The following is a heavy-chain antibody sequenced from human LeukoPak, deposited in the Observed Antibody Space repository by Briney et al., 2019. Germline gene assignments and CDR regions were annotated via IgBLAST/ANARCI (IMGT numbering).Heavy chain of an antibody. D-gene: IGHD2/OR15-2a*01. CDR3: ARRKYGNNDAVDI. Sequence: GESLKISWKGSGYSFTTYWIAWVRQMPGKGLEWMGIIYPDDSDTRYSPSFQGQVTISADKSISTAYLKWSSLKASDSAMYYCARRKYGNNDAVDIWGQGTMVTVSS. V-gene: IGHV5-51*01. CDR2: IYPDDSDT. CDR1: GYSFTTYW. J-gene: IGHJ3*02.